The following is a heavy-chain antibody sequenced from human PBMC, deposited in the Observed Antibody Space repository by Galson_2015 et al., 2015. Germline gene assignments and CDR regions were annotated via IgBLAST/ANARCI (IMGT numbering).Heavy chain of an antibody. J-gene: IGHJ6*03. D-gene: IGHD2-2*02. V-gene: IGHV4-59*08. CDR1: GGSISSYY. CDR2: IYYSGST. CDR3: ARLWAPGTAIQTPRYYYYYYMDV. Sequence: SETLSLTCTVPGGSISSYYWSWIRQPPGKGLEWIGYIYYSGSTNYNPSLKSRVAMSADTSKNQFSLKLSSVTAADTAVYYCARLWAPGTAIQTPRYYYYYYMDVWGKGTTVTVSS.